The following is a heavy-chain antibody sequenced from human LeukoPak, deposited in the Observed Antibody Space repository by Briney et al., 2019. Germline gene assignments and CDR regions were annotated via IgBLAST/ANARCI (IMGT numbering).Heavy chain of an antibody. V-gene: IGHV3-23*01. CDR1: IFSFNLYG. J-gene: IGHJ4*02. CDR2: ISGSGTNT. Sequence: PGGSLRLSCAASIFSFNLYGISWVRQAPGGGLEWVATISGSGTNTHYGDSGKGRLTISRDNSKKTVYVQMNSLRAEDTAEYYCARDPSTLTRRDDYWGQGTLVTVSS. CDR3: ARDPSTLTRRDDY. D-gene: IGHD1-1*01.